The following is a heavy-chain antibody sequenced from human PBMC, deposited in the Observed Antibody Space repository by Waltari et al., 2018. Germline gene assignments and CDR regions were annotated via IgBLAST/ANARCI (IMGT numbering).Heavy chain of an antibody. CDR2: INYDGSQK. CDR1: GFTFSWYW. J-gene: IGHJ4*02. D-gene: IGHD2-2*01. Sequence: EVQLVESGGGLVQPGGSLRLSCGASGFTFSWYWIRWVRKRPRKGVEWVDNINYDGSQKYYVDSVKGRFTIARDNAKNSVHLQMNSLRVEDTAVYYCAKSRGFEYWGQGTLITVSS. V-gene: IGHV3-7*01. CDR3: AKSRGFEY.